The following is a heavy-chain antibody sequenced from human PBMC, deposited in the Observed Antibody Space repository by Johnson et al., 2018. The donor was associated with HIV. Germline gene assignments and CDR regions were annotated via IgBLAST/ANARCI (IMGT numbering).Heavy chain of an antibody. D-gene: IGHD6-19*01. J-gene: IGHJ3*02. CDR2: ISWNSGSI. V-gene: IGHV3-9*01. Sequence: VQLVESGGGLVQPGRSLRLSCAASGFTFDDYAMHWVRQAPGKGLEWVSGISWNSGSIGYADSVKGRFTISRDNSKNSLYLQMNSLRAEDTALYYSAVIAVAGGGAFDIWGQGTMVTVSS. CDR3: AVIAVAGGGAFDI. CDR1: GFTFDDYA.